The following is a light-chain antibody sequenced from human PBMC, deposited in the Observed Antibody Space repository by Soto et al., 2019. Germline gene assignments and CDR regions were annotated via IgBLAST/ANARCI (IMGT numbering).Light chain of an antibody. CDR3: CSYAGTTTFVV. J-gene: IGLJ2*01. V-gene: IGLV2-23*03. Sequence: QSALTQPASVSGSPGQSITISCTGTSSDVGSYNLVSWYQHLPGKAPKLMIYEGSKRPSGVSNRFSGSKSGNTASLTISGLQAEDEADYYCCSYAGTTTFVVFGGGTKVIVL. CDR1: SSDVGSYNL. CDR2: EGS.